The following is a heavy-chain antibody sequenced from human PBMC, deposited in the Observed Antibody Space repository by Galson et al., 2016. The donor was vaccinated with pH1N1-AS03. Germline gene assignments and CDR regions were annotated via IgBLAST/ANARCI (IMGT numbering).Heavy chain of an antibody. Sequence: WIRQPPGKGPEWIGYIYYGGRTNYNPSLKSRVTISVDPPKNQFSLKLSFVTTADTAVYFCARALRSRYYFDNWGQGTLIAVSS. CDR3: ARALRSRYYFDN. D-gene: IGHD3-22*01. V-gene: IGHV4-59*01. CDR2: IYYGGRT. J-gene: IGHJ5*02.